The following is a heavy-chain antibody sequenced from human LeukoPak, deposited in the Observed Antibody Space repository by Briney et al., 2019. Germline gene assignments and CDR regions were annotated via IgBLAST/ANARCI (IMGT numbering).Heavy chain of an antibody. D-gene: IGHD3-3*01. Sequence: GGSLRLSCAASGFTFSHYAMSWVRQAPGKGLEWVSAISGSGGSTYYADSVKGRFTISRDNSKNTLYLQMNSLRAEDTAVYYCAKDVSPQSITIFGVVRGAFDIWGQGTMVTVSS. J-gene: IGHJ3*02. V-gene: IGHV3-23*01. CDR3: AKDVSPQSITIFGVVRGAFDI. CDR1: GFTFSHYA. CDR2: ISGSGGST.